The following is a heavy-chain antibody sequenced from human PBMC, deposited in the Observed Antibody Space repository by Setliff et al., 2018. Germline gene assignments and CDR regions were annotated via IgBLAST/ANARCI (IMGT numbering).Heavy chain of an antibody. J-gene: IGHJ4*02. CDR2: INPHGSEK. V-gene: IGHV3-7*01. CDR1: GLSYTNDW. D-gene: IGHD3-10*01. CDR3: FGAGTCSY. Sequence: GGSLRLSCTASGLSYTNDWVSWVRQAPGKGLEWLASINPHGSEKYYAGSVKGRFTISRDNAKNSLSLQMNNLRSEDTAVYYCFGAGTCSYWGQGALVTVSS.